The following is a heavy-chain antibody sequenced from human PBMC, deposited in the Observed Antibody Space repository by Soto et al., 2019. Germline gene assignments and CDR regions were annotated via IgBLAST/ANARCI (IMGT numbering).Heavy chain of an antibody. Sequence: SATLSLTCTFPRSSISSYYWSWIRQPPGKGLEWIGYIYYSGSTNYNPSLKSRVTISVDTSENQFSLKLSSVTAADTAVYYCARQNRQLPLDYWGQGTLVTVS. CDR3: ARQNRQLPLDY. J-gene: IGHJ4*02. V-gene: IGHV4-59*08. D-gene: IGHD5-18*01. CDR1: RSSISSYY. CDR2: IYYSGST.